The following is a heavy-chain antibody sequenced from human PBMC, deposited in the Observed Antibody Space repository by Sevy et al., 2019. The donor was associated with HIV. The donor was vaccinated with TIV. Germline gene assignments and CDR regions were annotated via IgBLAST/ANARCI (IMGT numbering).Heavy chain of an antibody. V-gene: IGHV4-39*02. CDR1: GGTIVSSGHY. J-gene: IGHJ6*02. CDR3: VREAGGYDYDYGMDV. CDR2: IYYNGHT. Sequence: SETLSLTCSVSGGTIVSSGHYWGWIRQTPGKGLEWIGSIYYNGHTYYNPSLNSRLTISIDTSKNQFSLNLSSVTAADTAIYFCVREAGGYDYDYGMDVWGPGTTVTVSS. D-gene: IGHD5-12*01.